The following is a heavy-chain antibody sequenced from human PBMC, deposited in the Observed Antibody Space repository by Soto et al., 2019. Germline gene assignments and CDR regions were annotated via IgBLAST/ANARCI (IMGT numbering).Heavy chain of an antibody. Sequence: ESLKISCTGVGYSFTSYWIGWVRQMPGKGLEWMGIIYPGDSDTRYSPSFQGQVTISADKSITTAYLQWSSLKASDTAMYYCARGYCTTTICDPWFDPWGQGTLVTVSS. D-gene: IGHD2-2*01. CDR2: IYPGDSDT. V-gene: IGHV5-51*01. CDR1: GYSFTSYW. CDR3: ARGYCTTTICDPWFDP. J-gene: IGHJ5*02.